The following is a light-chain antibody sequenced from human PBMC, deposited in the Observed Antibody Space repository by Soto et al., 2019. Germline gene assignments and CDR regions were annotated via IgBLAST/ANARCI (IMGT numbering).Light chain of an antibody. CDR3: SSYTSSSTRRV. V-gene: IGLV2-14*01. J-gene: IGLJ1*01. CDR2: VVS. CDR1: SSDVGGYNY. Sequence: QAVLTQPASVSGSPGQSITISCTGTSSDVGGYNYVSWYQQHPGKAPKLMIYVVSNRPSGVSNRFSGSKSGNTASLTISGLQAEDEADYYCSSYTSSSTRRVFGTGTKLTVL.